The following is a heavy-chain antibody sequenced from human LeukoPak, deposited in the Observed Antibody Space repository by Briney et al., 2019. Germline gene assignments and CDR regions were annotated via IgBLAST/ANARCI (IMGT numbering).Heavy chain of an antibody. CDR2: INPNSGGT. CDR1: GYTFTGYY. Sequence: ASVKVSCKASGYTFTGYYMHWVRQAPGQGLEWMGWINPNSGGTNYAQKFQGRVTMTRDTSISTAYMELSRLRSDDTAVYYCARDGYCSSTSCYTAGYYYYYYMDVWGKGTTVTVS. CDR3: ARDGYCSSTSCYTAGYYYYYYMDV. J-gene: IGHJ6*03. D-gene: IGHD2-2*02. V-gene: IGHV1-2*02.